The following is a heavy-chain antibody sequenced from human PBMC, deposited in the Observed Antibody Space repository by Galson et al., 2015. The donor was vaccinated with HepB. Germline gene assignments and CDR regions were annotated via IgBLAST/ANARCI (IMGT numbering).Heavy chain of an antibody. CDR1: EFTFSTYA. V-gene: IGHV3-23*01. J-gene: IGHJ3*02. CDR2: ISGSGGTT. D-gene: IGHD5-24*01. Sequence: SLRLSCAASEFTFSTYAMSWVRRAPGKGLERVSSISGSGGTTYYADSVKGRFTISRDNSENMLYLQMNSLRAEDTAVYNCARPIREDGWGGFHIWGQGTMVTVSS. CDR3: ARPIREDGWGGFHI.